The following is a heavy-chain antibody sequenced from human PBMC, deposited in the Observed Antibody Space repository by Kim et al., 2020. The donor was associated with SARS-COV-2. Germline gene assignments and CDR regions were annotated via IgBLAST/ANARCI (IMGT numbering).Heavy chain of an antibody. D-gene: IGHD2-2*01. CDR1: GFTFSGYA. J-gene: IGHJ4*02. CDR3: AKDKGFCSNTNCLDFDY. Sequence: GGSLRLSCAASGFTFSGYALSWVRQAPGKGLEWVSTITGSGANSYYSDSVKGRFTISRDNSENTLYLQMNSLRAEDTALYYCAKDKGFCSNTNCLDFDYWGQGTLVTVSP. CDR2: ITGSGANS. V-gene: IGHV3-23*01.